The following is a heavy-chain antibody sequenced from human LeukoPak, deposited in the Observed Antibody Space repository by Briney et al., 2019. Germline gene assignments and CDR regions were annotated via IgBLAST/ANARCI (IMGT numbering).Heavy chain of an antibody. V-gene: IGHV3-21*01. CDR1: GFTFSSYS. J-gene: IGHJ4*02. Sequence: GGSLRLSCAASGFTFSSYSMNCVRQAPGKGLEWVSSISSSSSYIYYADSVKGRFTISRDNAKNSLYLQMNSLRAEDTAVYYCARIIAAAGTGSYWGQGTLVTVSS. CDR3: ARIIAAAGTGSY. D-gene: IGHD6-13*01. CDR2: ISSSSSYI.